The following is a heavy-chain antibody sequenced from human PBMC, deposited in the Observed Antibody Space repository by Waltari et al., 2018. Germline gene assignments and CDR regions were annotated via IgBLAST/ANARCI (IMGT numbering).Heavy chain of an antibody. V-gene: IGHV3-23*01. CDR3: AKMFSGHYSFDY. CDR1: GPTVSTYS. Sequence: EVQLLESGGGLAQPGGSLGTSCAASGPTVSTYSLSGVRQAPGEGLEWVALILSGGATFYADSVKGRFTISTDKSKNTLYLQMNSLRAEDTATYYCAKMFSGHYSFDYWGQGTLVTVSS. CDR2: LILSGGAT. D-gene: IGHD3-22*01. J-gene: IGHJ4*02.